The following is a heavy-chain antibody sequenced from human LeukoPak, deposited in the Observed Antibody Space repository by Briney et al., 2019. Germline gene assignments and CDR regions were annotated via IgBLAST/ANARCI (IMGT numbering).Heavy chain of an antibody. CDR1: GGTFSGYY. CDR3: ARQPRYCSSTSCSPFDY. Sequence: SETLSLTCAVYGGTFSGYYWSWIRQPPGKRPEWVGESNDSGGTNYNPSLKSRVTISADKSKNQVSLKLTSVTAADTAVYYCARQPRYCSSTSCSPFDYWGQGTLVTVSS. V-gene: IGHV4-34*01. J-gene: IGHJ4*02. D-gene: IGHD2-2*01. CDR2: SNDSGGT.